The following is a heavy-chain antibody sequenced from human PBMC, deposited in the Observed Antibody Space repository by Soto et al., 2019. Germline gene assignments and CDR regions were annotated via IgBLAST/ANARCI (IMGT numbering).Heavy chain of an antibody. CDR1: GFTFRRYA. CDR3: AKLSGDQLLSPFDY. V-gene: IGHV3-23*01. Sequence: PVGSMRLCCAASGFTFRRYAMSCVRQGPWKGLEWVSAISISGGSTYYADSVKFRFTISRDNSKNTLYLQMNSLRAEDTAVYYCAKLSGDQLLSPFDYWGQGTPLTASS. J-gene: IGHJ4*02. D-gene: IGHD2-2*01. CDR2: ISISGGST.